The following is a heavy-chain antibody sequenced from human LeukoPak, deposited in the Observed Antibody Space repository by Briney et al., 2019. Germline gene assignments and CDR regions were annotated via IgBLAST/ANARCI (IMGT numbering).Heavy chain of an antibody. CDR1: GDSISSYY. CDR2: IYYSGNT. J-gene: IGHJ2*01. Sequence: PSETLSLTCSVSGDSISSYYWSWIRQPPGKGLEWIGYIYYSGNTKYNPSLKSRVTISVDTSRNQFSLKLSSVTAAHTAVYYCARGRYCSGGYCYWYFDLWGRGTLVTVSS. CDR3: ARGRYCSGGYCYWYFDL. V-gene: IGHV4-59*01. D-gene: IGHD2-15*01.